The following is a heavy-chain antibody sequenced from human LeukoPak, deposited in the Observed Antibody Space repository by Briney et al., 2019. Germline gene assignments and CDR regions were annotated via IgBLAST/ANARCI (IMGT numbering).Heavy chain of an antibody. Sequence: SETPSLTCTVSGGSFSGGNYYWGWIRQPPGKGLEWIGSIFYSGTMYFNPSLKSRVTISVDTSKNQFSLRLSSVTAADTAVYYCARSTTVVTPVHWGQGTLVTVSS. D-gene: IGHD4-23*01. CDR1: GGSFSGGNYY. J-gene: IGHJ4*02. CDR2: IFYSGTM. CDR3: ARSTTVVTPVH. V-gene: IGHV4-39*01.